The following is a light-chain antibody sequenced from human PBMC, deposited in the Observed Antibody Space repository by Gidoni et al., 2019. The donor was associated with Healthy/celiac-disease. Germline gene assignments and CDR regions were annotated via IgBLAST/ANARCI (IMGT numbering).Light chain of an antibody. V-gene: IGKV1-39*01. CDR2: AAS. Sequence: DIQMTQSPSSLSASVGDRVTITCRASQSISSYLTWYQQKPGKAHKLLIYAASSLQSGVPSRFSGSGSGTDFTLTISSLQPEDFATYYCQQSYSTPYTFGQGTKLEIK. J-gene: IGKJ2*01. CDR3: QQSYSTPYT. CDR1: QSISSY.